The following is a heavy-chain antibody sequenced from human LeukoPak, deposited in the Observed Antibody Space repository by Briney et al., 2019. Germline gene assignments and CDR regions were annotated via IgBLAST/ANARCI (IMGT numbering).Heavy chain of an antibody. CDR1: GGSMSSSSYY. CDR2: IYYSGSP. V-gene: IGHV4-39*01. Sequence: SETLSLTCTVSGGSMSSSSYYWGWIRQPPGKGLEWIGTIYYSGSPYYHPSLKSRLSISIDTSKNQFSLKLNSVTAADTAVYYCARHSYSHGYGDYWGQGTLVTVSS. J-gene: IGHJ4*02. CDR3: ARHSYSHGYGDY. D-gene: IGHD5-18*01.